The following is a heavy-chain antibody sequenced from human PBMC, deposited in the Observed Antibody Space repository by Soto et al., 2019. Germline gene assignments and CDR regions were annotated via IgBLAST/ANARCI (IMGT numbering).Heavy chain of an antibody. CDR2: IYYSGST. D-gene: IGHD2-2*01. CDR3: ARDRGCISTSCFPGWFDP. V-gene: IGHV4-31*03. CDR1: GGSISSGGYY. J-gene: IGHJ5*02. Sequence: QVQLQESGPGLVKPSQTLSLTCTVSGGSISSGGYYWSWIRQHPGKGPEWIGYIYYSGSTYYNPSLKSRVTISVDTSKNQFSLKLSSVTAADTAVYYCARDRGCISTSCFPGWFDPWGQGTLVTVSS.